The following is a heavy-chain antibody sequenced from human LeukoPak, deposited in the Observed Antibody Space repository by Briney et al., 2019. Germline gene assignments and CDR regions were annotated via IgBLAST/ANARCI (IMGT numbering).Heavy chain of an antibody. J-gene: IGHJ4*02. CDR1: GFTFSSYS. V-gene: IGHV3-30*18. Sequence: GGSLRLSCAASGFTFSSYSMNWVRQAPGKGLEWVAVMSYDGRNKDYANSVKGRFTISRDNSKNTLYLQMNSLRTEDTAVYYCAKDGATATGTPPFLDYWGQGTLVTVSS. CDR3: AKDGATATGTPPFLDY. D-gene: IGHD6-13*01. CDR2: MSYDGRNK.